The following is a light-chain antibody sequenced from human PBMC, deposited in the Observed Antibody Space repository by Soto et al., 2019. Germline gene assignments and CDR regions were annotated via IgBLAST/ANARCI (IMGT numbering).Light chain of an antibody. CDR1: SSDVGAYNY. Sequence: QSVLTQPASVSGSPGQSITISCTGISSDVGAYNYVSWYQQRPGKAPKVMIYDVNNRPSGISNRFSASKSGNTASLTISGLQAEDEADYYCSSYTVSSTHYVFGTGTKVTVL. CDR3: SSYTVSSTHYV. CDR2: DVN. J-gene: IGLJ1*01. V-gene: IGLV2-14*01.